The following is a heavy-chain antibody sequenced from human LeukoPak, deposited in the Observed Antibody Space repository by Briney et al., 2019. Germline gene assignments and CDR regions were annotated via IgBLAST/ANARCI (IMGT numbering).Heavy chain of an antibody. CDR2: IISDGSST. J-gene: IGHJ3*02. Sequence: GGSLRLSCAASGFTFNGFWMHWVRQAPGKGLVWVSRIISDGSSTNYADSVKGRFTISRDNAKNTLYLQMNSLRAEDTALYYCAREDVDITVATSGAFDIWGQGTMVTVSS. CDR3: AREDVDITVATSGAFDI. V-gene: IGHV3-74*01. D-gene: IGHD6-19*01. CDR1: GFTFNGFW.